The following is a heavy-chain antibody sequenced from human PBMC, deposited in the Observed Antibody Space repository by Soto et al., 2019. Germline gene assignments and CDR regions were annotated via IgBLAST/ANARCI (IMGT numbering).Heavy chain of an antibody. Sequence: SETLSLTCAVSGGSISSGGYPWSWIRQPPGKGLEWIGYIYHSGSTYYNPSLKSRVTISVDRSKNQFSLKLSSVTAADTAVYYCARVEGYCTNGVCPPPNWFDPWGQGTLVTVSS. J-gene: IGHJ5*02. D-gene: IGHD2-8*01. CDR1: GGSISSGGYP. CDR3: ARVEGYCTNGVCPPPNWFDP. V-gene: IGHV4-30-2*01. CDR2: IYHSGST.